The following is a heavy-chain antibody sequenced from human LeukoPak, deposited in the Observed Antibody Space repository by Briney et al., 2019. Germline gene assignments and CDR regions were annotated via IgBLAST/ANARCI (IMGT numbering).Heavy chain of an antibody. CDR1: GFTFSNYA. V-gene: IGHV3-23*01. CDR3: AKDLKYQLLHWFDP. CDR2: ISGSGGST. Sequence: GGSLRLSCAASGFTFSNYAMNWVRQAPGKGLEWVSTISGSGGSTYYADSVKGRFTISRDNSKNTLYLQMNSLRAEDTAVYYCAKDLKYQLLHWFDPWGQGTLVTVSS. J-gene: IGHJ5*02. D-gene: IGHD2-2*01.